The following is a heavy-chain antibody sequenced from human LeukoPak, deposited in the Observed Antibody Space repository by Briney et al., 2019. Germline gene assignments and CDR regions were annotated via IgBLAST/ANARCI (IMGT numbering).Heavy chain of an antibody. CDR1: GFTFSTLA. V-gene: IGHV3-23*01. Sequence: PGGSLRLSCAASGFTFSTLAMLWVRQPPGKGLEWVSSIFPSGGEIHYADSVRGRFTISRDNSKSILSLQMNSLRAEDTAIYYCATSRKLLLPFESWGQGPLVPVSS. CDR3: ATSRKLLLPFES. D-gene: IGHD3-16*01. CDR2: IFPSGGEI. J-gene: IGHJ4*02.